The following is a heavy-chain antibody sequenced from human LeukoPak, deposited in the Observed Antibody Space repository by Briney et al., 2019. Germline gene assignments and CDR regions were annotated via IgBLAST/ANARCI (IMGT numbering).Heavy chain of an antibody. V-gene: IGHV1-46*01. CDR1: GYTFTSYY. Sequence: ASVKVSCKASGYTFTSYYIHWVRQAPGQGLEWMGIINPSGGSTSYAQKFQGRVTMTRDTSTSTVYMELSSLRSEDTAVYYCARSRTYSYGPRGYFDYWGQGTLVTVSS. J-gene: IGHJ4*02. CDR2: INPSGGST. CDR3: ARSRTYSYGPRGYFDY. D-gene: IGHD5-18*01.